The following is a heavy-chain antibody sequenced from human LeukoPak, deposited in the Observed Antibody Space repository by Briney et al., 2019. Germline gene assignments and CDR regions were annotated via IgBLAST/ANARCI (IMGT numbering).Heavy chain of an antibody. CDR2: IDPSDSYT. J-gene: IGHJ4*02. CDR1: GYSFASYW. V-gene: IGHV5-10-1*01. Sequence: GESLKISCKGSGYSFASYWIAWVRQMPGKGLEWMGRIDPSDSYTNYSPSFQGHVTISADKSISTAYLQWSSLKASDTAMYYCARNSEWSDDYWGQGTLVTVSS. CDR3: ARNSEWSDDY. D-gene: IGHD3-3*01.